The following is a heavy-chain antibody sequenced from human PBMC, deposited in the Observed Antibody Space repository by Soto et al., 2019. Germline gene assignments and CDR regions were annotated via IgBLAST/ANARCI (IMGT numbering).Heavy chain of an antibody. CDR2: IYHDGRT. Sequence: QIQLQESGPGLVKPSETLSLTCTVSGGSVNSVSYYWGWIRQPPGKGLQWIGSIYHDGRTFNNPALKSRVTLSVDKSKIQSSLKQSFGTAADTAVYYCAKTYTTSWSRWSLFDRWGQGTLVTVPS. V-gene: IGHV4-39*01. D-gene: IGHD2-2*02. J-gene: IGHJ4*02. CDR3: AKTYTTSWSRWSLFDR. CDR1: GGSVNSVSYY.